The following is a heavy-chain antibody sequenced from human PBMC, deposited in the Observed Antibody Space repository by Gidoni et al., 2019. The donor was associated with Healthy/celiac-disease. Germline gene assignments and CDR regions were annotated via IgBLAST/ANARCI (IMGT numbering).Heavy chain of an antibody. CDR3: AKGELLPFDY. CDR1: GGSFSGYY. D-gene: IGHD1-26*01. J-gene: IGHJ4*02. V-gene: IGHV4-34*01. Sequence: QVQLQQWGAGLLKPSETLSPTCAVYGGSFSGYYWSWIRQPPGKGLEWIGEINHSGSTNYNPSLKSRVTISVDTSKNQFSLKLSSVTAADTAVYYCAKGELLPFDYWGQGTLVTVSS. CDR2: INHSGST.